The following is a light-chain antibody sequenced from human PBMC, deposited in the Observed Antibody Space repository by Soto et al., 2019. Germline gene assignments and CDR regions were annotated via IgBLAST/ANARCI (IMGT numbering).Light chain of an antibody. CDR2: TAS. J-gene: IGKJ1*01. V-gene: IGKV1-39*01. CDR3: QQSYNAPPT. CDR1: QNINSY. Sequence: DIQMTQSPSSLSASIGDRVTITCRASQNINSYLDWYQQKPGKAPNLLMYTASTLQSGVQSRFSGSGSGTDFTLTISSLQPEDFATYYCQQSYNAPPTFGQGTKVEIK.